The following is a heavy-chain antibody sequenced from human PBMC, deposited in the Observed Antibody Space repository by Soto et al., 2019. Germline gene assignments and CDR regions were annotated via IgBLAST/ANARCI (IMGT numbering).Heavy chain of an antibody. J-gene: IGHJ4*02. Sequence: QVQLVQSGAEVKKPGSSVKVSCKASGGTFSSYTISWVRQAPGQGLEWMGRIIPILGIANYAQKFQGRVTITADKSTSTGDMGLSSLRTEDTAVYYCARVGCSGGSCYSGVGYWGQGTLVTVSS. V-gene: IGHV1-69*02. D-gene: IGHD2-15*01. CDR3: ARVGCSGGSCYSGVGY. CDR2: IIPILGIA. CDR1: GGTFSSYT.